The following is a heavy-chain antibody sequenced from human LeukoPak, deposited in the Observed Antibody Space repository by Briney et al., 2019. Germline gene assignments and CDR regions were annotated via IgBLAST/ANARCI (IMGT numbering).Heavy chain of an antibody. CDR1: GYTFTSYD. J-gene: IGHJ5*02. CDR3: ARGPMTTVRGVITRYNWFDP. V-gene: IGHV1-8*01. CDR2: MNPNSGNT. D-gene: IGHD3-10*01. Sequence: ASVKVSCKASGYTFTSYDINWVRQATGQGLEWSGWMNPNSGNTGYAQKFQGRVTMTRNTSISTAYMELSGLRSEDTAVYYCARGPMTTVRGVITRYNWFDPWGQGTLVTVSS.